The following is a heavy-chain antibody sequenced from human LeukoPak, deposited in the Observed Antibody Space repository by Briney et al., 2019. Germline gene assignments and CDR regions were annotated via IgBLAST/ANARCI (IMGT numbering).Heavy chain of an antibody. Sequence: PGGSLRLSCAASGFTFSNFWMTWVRQPPGKGLKWVATIKQDGSEKYCVDSVKGRFTISRDNAKDSLYLQMNSLRIEDTAVYYCATVKMRPGSSETTGGVEDNWGQGTLVTVSS. CDR1: GFTFSNFW. J-gene: IGHJ4*02. CDR3: ATVKMRPGSSETTGGVEDN. V-gene: IGHV3-7*01. CDR2: IKQDGSEK. D-gene: IGHD1-1*01.